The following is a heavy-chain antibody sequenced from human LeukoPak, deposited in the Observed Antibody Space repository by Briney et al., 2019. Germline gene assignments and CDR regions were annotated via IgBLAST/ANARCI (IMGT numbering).Heavy chain of an antibody. CDR3: ARGLTMVLGLRNDMDV. CDR2: ISSSGSTI. J-gene: IGHJ6*02. D-gene: IGHD3-10*01. Sequence: GGSLRLSCAASGFTFSDYYMSWIRQAPGKGLEWVSYISSSGSTIYYADSVKGRFTISRDNAKNSLYLQMNSLRAEDTAVYYCARGLTMVLGLRNDMDVWGQGTTVTVSS. V-gene: IGHV3-11*01. CDR1: GFTFSDYY.